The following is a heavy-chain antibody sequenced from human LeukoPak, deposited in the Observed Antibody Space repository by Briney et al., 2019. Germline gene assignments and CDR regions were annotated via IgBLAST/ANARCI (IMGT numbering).Heavy chain of an antibody. J-gene: IGHJ4*02. CDR1: GGSISSNSYC. CDR3: ARTRYYYGSRSYGAPYYFDY. D-gene: IGHD3-10*01. V-gene: IGHV4-39*01. CDR2: IYYSGST. Sequence: ASETLSLTCTVSGGSISSNSYCWGWIRQPPGKGLEWIGSIYYSGSTYYNPSLKNRLTISVDTSKNQFSLKLSSVTAADTAVYYCARTRYYYGSRSYGAPYYFDYWDQGTLVTVSS.